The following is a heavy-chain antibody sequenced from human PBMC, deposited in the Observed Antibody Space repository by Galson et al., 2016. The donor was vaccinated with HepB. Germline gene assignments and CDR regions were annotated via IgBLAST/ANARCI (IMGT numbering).Heavy chain of an antibody. D-gene: IGHD3-10*01. CDR3: AKVQGYYFGSGRLNFVSNWFDP. J-gene: IGHJ5*02. V-gene: IGHV3-23*01. Sequence: SLRLSCAGSGFTFSAYAMSWVRQAPGKGLEWVSGISGSGESTYYADSVKGRFTISRDNSKNTVNLQMNSLRAEDTAVYYCAKVQGYYFGSGRLNFVSNWFDPWGQGTLVTVSS. CDR2: ISGSGEST. CDR1: GFTFSAYA.